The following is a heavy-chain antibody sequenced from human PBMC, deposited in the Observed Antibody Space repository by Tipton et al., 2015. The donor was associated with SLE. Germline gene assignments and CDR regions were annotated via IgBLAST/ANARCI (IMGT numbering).Heavy chain of an antibody. D-gene: IGHD3-16*01. CDR1: GWSFGDYY. V-gene: IGHV4-34*01. Sequence: TLSLTCAIYGWSFGDYYWSWIRQPPGKGLEWIGEINHSGSTNYNPSLKSRVTISLDSSNNQFSLKLSSVTAADTAVYYCARGRVGAGGAFDIWGQGTMVTVSS. CDR2: INHSGST. CDR3: ARGRVGAGGAFDI. J-gene: IGHJ3*02.